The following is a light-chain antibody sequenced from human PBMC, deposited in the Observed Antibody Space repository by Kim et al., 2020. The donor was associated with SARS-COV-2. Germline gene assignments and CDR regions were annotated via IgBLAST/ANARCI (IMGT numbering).Light chain of an antibody. CDR1: QSISSY. V-gene: IGKV1-39*01. CDR3: QHGYRTPYT. Sequence: DIQMTQSPSALSASVGDRVTITCRASQSISSYLNWYQQKPGKAPNLLIYDASRLQSGVPSRFSGSGGGTDFTLTISSLQPEDFATYSCQHGYRTPYTFGQGTKLEI. J-gene: IGKJ2*01. CDR2: DAS.